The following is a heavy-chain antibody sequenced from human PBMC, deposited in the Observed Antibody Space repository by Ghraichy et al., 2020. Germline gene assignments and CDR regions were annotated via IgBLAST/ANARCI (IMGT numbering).Heavy chain of an antibody. V-gene: IGHV4-34*01. CDR2: INHSGST. Sequence: SETRSLTCAVYGGSFSDYYWGWIRQPPGKGLEWIGEINHSGSTNYNPSLKSRVTVSVDTSKNQFSLKLSSVTAADTAVYYCARGVVMVVAASIYYYMDVWGRGTTVTVSS. CDR1: GGSFSDYY. D-gene: IGHD2-15*01. J-gene: IGHJ6*03. CDR3: ARGVVMVVAASIYYYMDV.